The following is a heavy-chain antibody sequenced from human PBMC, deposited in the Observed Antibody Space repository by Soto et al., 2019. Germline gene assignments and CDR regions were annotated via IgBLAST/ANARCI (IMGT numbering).Heavy chain of an antibody. J-gene: IGHJ4*01. CDR2: ISYDGTEE. D-gene: IGHD3-3*02. V-gene: IGHV3-30*18. Sequence: GGSLRLSCAASGFTFSSFGMHWVRQAPGKGLEWVAVISYDGTEEKYADSVKGRATVSRDNSKNTVYLQMNRLRGDDSAIYYCAKGRFDVVTISPFDRWGQGTLVTVSS. CDR1: GFTFSSFG. CDR3: AKGRFDVVTISPFDR.